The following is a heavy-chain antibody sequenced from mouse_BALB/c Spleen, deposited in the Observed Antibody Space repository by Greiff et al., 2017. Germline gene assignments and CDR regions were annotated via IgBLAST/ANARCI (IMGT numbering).Heavy chain of an antibody. CDR3: ARSGGGLRMDY. D-gene: IGHD2-4*01. J-gene: IGHJ4*01. V-gene: IGHV1S135*01. CDR1: GYSFTSYY. CDR2: IDPFNGGT. Sequence: LVESGPELMKPGASVKISCKASGYSFTSYYMHWVKQSHGKSLEWIGYIDPFNGGTSYNQKFKGKATLTVDKSSSTAYMHLSSLTSEDSAVYYCARSGGGLRMDYWGQGTSVTVSS.